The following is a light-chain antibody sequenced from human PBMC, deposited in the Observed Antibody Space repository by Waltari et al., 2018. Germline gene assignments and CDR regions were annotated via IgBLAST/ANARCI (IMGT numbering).Light chain of an antibody. J-gene: IGKJ2*01. CDR2: WAS. Sequence: DFVMTQSPDSLAVSLGERATINCKSSQSVLYSFNNNNYLAWYQQKPGQPPKLLIYWASTRESGVPDRFSGGVSGTDFTLTISSLQAEDVAVYYCQQYYDTPYTFGQGTKLEIK. CDR1: QSVLYSFNNNNY. V-gene: IGKV4-1*01. CDR3: QQYYDTPYT.